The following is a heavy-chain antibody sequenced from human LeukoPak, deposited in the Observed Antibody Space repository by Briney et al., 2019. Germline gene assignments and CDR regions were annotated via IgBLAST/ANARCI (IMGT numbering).Heavy chain of an antibody. V-gene: IGHV3-23*05. Sequence: PGGSLRLSCAALGLSVSGNFMTWVRQTPGKGLEWVSTNYSDSYSGGSGVITYYADSVKGRFTISRDNSKNTLYLQMNTLRAEDTAVYYCAREMGGAQHYFDYWGQGTLVTVSS. D-gene: IGHD1-26*01. J-gene: IGHJ4*02. CDR2: NYSDSYSGGSGVIT. CDR1: GLSVSGNF. CDR3: AREMGGAQHYFDY.